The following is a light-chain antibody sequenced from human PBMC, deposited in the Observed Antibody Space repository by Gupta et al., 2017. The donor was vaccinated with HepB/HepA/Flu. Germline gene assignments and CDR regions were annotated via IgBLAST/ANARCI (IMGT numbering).Light chain of an antibody. CDR3: QQYNSNSET. CDR2: KSS. CDR1: QSISNW. J-gene: IGKJ1*01. V-gene: IGKV1-5*03. Sequence: DIQMTQSPSTLSAPVGDRVTITCRASQSISNWLAWYQQKPGQAPKLLIQKSSSLESGVPSRFSGSGSGTEFTLTISSRQPDDFATYYCQQYNSNSETFGQGTXVEIK.